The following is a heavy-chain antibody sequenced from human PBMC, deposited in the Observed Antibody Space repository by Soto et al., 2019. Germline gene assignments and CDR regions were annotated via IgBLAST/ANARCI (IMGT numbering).Heavy chain of an antibody. V-gene: IGHV3-21*01. Sequence: GGSLILSCAASEFTFSAFTMNSVCQSPGKRQEWVSSITGSSTYIYYADSVKGRFTISRDNAKNSLYLQMNSLRAEDTAVYYRPRDRGCIGCICHVLTGLDVWGQGITATVSS. D-gene: IGHD2-15*01. CDR1: EFTFSAFT. J-gene: IGHJ6*02. CDR2: ITGSSTYI. CDR3: PRDRGCIGCICHVLTGLDV.